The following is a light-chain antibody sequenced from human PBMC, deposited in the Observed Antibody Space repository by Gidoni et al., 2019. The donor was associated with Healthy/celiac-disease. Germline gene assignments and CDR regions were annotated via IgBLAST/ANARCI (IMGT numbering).Light chain of an antibody. CDR2: QDS. CDR3: QAWDSSTAV. Sequence: SYELTQPPSVSVSQGQPASIPCSGDKLGDKYACWYQQKPGQSPVLVIYQDSKLPSGIPERFSGSNAGNTATLTISGTQAMDEADYYCQAWDSSTAVFGGGTKLTVL. CDR1: KLGDKY. V-gene: IGLV3-1*01. J-gene: IGLJ2*01.